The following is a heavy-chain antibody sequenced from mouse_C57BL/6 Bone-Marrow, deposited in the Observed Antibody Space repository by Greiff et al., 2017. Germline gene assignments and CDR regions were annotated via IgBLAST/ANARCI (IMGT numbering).Heavy chain of an antibody. D-gene: IGHD1-1*01. V-gene: IGHV14-4*01. J-gene: IGHJ2*01. CDR3: TTCNYGSSFDY. CDR2: IDPENGDT. CDR1: GFNIKDDY. Sequence: VQLQHSGAELVRPGASVKLSCTASGFNIKDDYMHWVKQRPEQGLEWIGWIDPENGDTEYASKFQGKATITADTSSNTAYLQLSSLTSEDTAVYYCTTCNYGSSFDYWGQGTTLTVSS.